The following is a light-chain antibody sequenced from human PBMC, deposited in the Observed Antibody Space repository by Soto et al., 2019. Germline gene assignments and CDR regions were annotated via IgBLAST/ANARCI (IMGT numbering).Light chain of an antibody. V-gene: IGLV1-40*01. CDR3: QSYDSSLVGWV. J-gene: IGLJ3*02. CDR2: GSL. Sequence: QSVLTQPPSVSGAPGQRVTLSCSGGSSNIGAGYDVHWYQQLPGTAPKLLIYGSLKRPSGVPDRFSGSKSGPSASLAITGLQAEDEAYYYCQSYDSSLVGWVFSGGTKLTVL. CDR1: SSNIGAGYD.